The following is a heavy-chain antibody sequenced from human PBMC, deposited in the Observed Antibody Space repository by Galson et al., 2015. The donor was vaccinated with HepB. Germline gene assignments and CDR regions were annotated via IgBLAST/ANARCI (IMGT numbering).Heavy chain of an antibody. J-gene: IGHJ3*02. CDR2: INPNSGDT. CDR1: GYTFTGYY. D-gene: IGHD3-16*02. CDR3: ASCDYVWGSYRYNDAFDI. Sequence: SVKVSCKASGYTFTGYYMHWVRQAPGQGLEWMGWINPNSGDTNYAQKFQGRVTMTGDTSIRTAYMELRRLRSDDTAVYFCASCDYVWGSYRYNDAFDIWGQGTMVTVSS. V-gene: IGHV1-2*02.